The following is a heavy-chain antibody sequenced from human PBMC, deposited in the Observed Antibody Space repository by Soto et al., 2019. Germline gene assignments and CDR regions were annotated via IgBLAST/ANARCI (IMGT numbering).Heavy chain of an antibody. CDR1: GGSISSYY. CDR3: ARHHRCSGGSCYSSFSVPRKRQGRGFHYYYYMDV. J-gene: IGHJ6*03. Sequence: PSETLSLTCTVSGGSISSYYWSWIRQPPGKGLEWIGYIYYSGSTNYNPSLKSRVTISVDTSKNQFSLKLSSVTAADTAVYYCARHHRCSGGSCYSSFSVPRKRQGRGFHYYYYMDVWGKGTTVTVSS. V-gene: IGHV4-59*08. D-gene: IGHD2-15*01. CDR2: IYYSGST.